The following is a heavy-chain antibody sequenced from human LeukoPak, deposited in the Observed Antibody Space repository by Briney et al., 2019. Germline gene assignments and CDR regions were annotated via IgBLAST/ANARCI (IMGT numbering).Heavy chain of an antibody. J-gene: IGHJ5*02. D-gene: IGHD2-2*01. Sequence: GGSLRLSCAASGFTFSDSAMTWVRQAPGKGLEWVSSISGSGGTAYHADSVKGRFTISRDNSKNTLYLQMNNLRAEDTAFYYCAKDRGSVVVGRFDPWGQGTLVTVSS. CDR3: AKDRGSVVVGRFDP. CDR1: GFTFSDSA. CDR2: ISGSGGTA. V-gene: IGHV3-23*01.